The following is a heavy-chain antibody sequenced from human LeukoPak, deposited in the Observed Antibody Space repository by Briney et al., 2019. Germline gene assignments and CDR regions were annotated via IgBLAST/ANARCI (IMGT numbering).Heavy chain of an antibody. D-gene: IGHD2-2*03. CDR2: IYNSAYT. J-gene: IGHJ3*01. CDR1: GASITDYY. Sequence: SETLSLTCTVSGASITDYYWSWIRQSPGKGLEWIGYIYNSAYTRYNPSLKSRVTMSVDTSKDQFSLNLRYVTAADTAMYYCVRDLGYCTPTSCYRQEGDAFDVWGQGAMVTVSS. V-gene: IGHV4-59*01. CDR3: VRDLGYCTPTSCYRQEGDAFDV.